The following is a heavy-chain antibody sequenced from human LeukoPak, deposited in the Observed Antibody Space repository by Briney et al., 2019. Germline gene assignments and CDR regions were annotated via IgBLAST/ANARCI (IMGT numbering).Heavy chain of an antibody. J-gene: IGHJ4*02. D-gene: IGHD4-17*01. CDR2: IYYSGST. Sequence: SETLSLTCTVSRGSISSSTYYWGWIRQPPGKGLEWIGSIYYSGSTYYNPSLKSRVTISVDTSKNQFSLKLSSVTAADTAVYYCARAIGDYGDYVPPVNFDYWGQGTLVTVSS. V-gene: IGHV4-39*01. CDR1: RGSISSSTYY. CDR3: ARAIGDYGDYVPPVNFDY.